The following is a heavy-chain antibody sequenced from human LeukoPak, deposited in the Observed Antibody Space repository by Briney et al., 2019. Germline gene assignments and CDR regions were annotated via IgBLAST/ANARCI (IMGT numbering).Heavy chain of an antibody. CDR3: ARASRRYSSGSYFDY. V-gene: IGHV1-2*02. CDR2: INPNSGGT. D-gene: IGHD6-19*01. Sequence: GASVKVSCKASGYTFTGYYMHWVRQAPGQGLEWMGWINPNSGGTNDAQKFQGRVTMTRDTSISTAYMELSRLRSDDTAVYYCARASRRYSSGSYFDYWGQGTLVTVSS. J-gene: IGHJ4*02. CDR1: GYTFTGYY.